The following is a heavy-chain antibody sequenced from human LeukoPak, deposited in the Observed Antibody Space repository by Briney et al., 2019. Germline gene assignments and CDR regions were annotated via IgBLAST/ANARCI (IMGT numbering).Heavy chain of an antibody. CDR2: IRYDGSNK. J-gene: IGHJ4*02. D-gene: IGHD6-13*01. CDR1: GFTFSSYG. Sequence: GGSLRLSCAASGFTFSSYGMHWVRQAPGKGLEWVAFIRYDGSNKYYADSVKGRFTISRDNSKNSLYLQMNSLRAEDTAVYYCARAVRQQLYYFDYWGQGTLVTVSS. V-gene: IGHV3-30*02. CDR3: ARAVRQQLYYFDY.